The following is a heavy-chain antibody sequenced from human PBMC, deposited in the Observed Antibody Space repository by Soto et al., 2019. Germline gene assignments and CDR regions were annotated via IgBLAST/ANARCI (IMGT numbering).Heavy chain of an antibody. CDR2: ISYSGKS. CDR1: GGSISRCAYY. V-gene: IGHV4-31*03. J-gene: IGHJ4*02. Sequence: QVQLQESGPGLVTPSQSLSLTCTVSGGSISRCAYYWRWIRQHPGRGLEWIGHISYSGKSDYNPSLESRVAISLDTPRNQFSLKLSSVTAADTAVYYCAASPNADFFDYWGPGALVTVSA. CDR3: AASPNADFFDY.